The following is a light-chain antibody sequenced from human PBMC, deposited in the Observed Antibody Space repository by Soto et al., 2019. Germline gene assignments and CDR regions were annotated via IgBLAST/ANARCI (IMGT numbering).Light chain of an antibody. J-gene: IGKJ4*01. CDR2: GAS. CDR1: QSVNSH. V-gene: IGKV3-15*01. Sequence: IVMTQSPATLPVSPGERATISCRTSQSVNSHLAWYQHKPGKAPRLLIYGASSRATGIPTRLSGSGYGTELTITIDSMKYEDFAIYLCQQYNNWTGTFGGGTKVDIK. CDR3: QQYNNWTGT.